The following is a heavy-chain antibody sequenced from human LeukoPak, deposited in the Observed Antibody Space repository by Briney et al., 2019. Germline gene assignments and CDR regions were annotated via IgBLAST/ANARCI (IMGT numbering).Heavy chain of an antibody. CDR3: ARRDFLDY. CDR2: IWYDGSNK. Sequence: GGSLRLSCAASGFTFSSYGMHWVRQAPGKGLEWVAVIWYDGSNKYYADSVKGRFTISRDNAKNTLYLQMSSLRAEDTAVYYCARRDFLDYWGQGTLVTVSS. CDR1: GFTFSSYG. J-gene: IGHJ4*02. V-gene: IGHV3-33*01. D-gene: IGHD2/OR15-2a*01.